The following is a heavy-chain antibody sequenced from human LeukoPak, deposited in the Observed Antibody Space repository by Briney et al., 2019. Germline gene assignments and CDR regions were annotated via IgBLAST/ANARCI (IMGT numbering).Heavy chain of an antibody. Sequence: ASVKVSCKASGYTLTSYYMHWVRQAPGQGLEWMGIINPSGGSTNYAQEFQGRVTMTSDMSRRTVYFELSSMRFEDTAVYYCANLEWLRFNLNAFDIWGQGTMVTVSS. J-gene: IGHJ3*02. CDR1: GYTLTSYY. CDR3: ANLEWLRFNLNAFDI. V-gene: IGHV1-46*01. CDR2: INPSGGST. D-gene: IGHD5-12*01.